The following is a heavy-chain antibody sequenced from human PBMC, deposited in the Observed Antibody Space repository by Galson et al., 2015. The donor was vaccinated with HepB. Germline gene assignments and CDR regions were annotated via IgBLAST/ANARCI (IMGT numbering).Heavy chain of an antibody. V-gene: IGHV1-46*03. J-gene: IGHJ6*02. CDR2: INPSRGIT. D-gene: IGHD6-19*01. CDR1: GSPVTSNF. Sequence: SVKVSCKASGSPVTSNFMHWVRQAPGQGLEWMGIINPSRGITNYAQKFQGRLTLTRDTSTSTVYMDLISLRYEDTAVYYCARATRGSGWFYGMDVWGQGTMVSVSS. CDR3: ARATRGSGWFYGMDV.